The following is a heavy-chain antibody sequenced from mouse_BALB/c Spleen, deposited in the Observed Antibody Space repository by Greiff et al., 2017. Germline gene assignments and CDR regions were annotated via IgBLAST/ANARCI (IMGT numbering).Heavy chain of an antibody. D-gene: IGHD1-1*01. CDR1: GYTFTSYW. CDR2: IDPSDSYT. J-gene: IGHJ2*01. CDR3: TREITTVYLDY. Sequence: QVQLQQPGAELVKPGASVKMSCKASGYTFTSYWMHWVKQRPGQGLEWIGVIDPSDSYTSYNQKFKGKATLTVDTSASTDYMQLSSLTSEDSAVYYCTREITTVYLDYWGQGTALTVSS. V-gene: IGHV1S127*01.